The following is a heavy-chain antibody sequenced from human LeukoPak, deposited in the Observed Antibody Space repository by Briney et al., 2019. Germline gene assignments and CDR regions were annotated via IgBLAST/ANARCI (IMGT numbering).Heavy chain of an antibody. J-gene: IGHJ6*02. D-gene: IGHD1-1*01. CDR2: ISTYKSHT. V-gene: IGHV1-18*01. Sequence: ASVKVSCKASGYTFSDYTFTNYGISWVRQAPGQGLEWMGWISTYKSHTNYAQKFQGRVTMITDTSTNTAYVELRSLRSDDTAVYYCAREDNDDYYYYGMDVWGQGTAVTVSS. CDR1: GYTFSDYTFTNYG. CDR3: AREDNDDYYYYGMDV.